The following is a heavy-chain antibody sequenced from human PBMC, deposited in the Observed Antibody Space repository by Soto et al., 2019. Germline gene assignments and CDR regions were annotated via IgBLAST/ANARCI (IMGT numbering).Heavy chain of an antibody. Sequence: PGGSLRLSCAASGFTFSNYGMHWVRQAPGKGLEWVAAILYDGSNTYYADSVKGRFTISRDNSKNTLYLEMNSLRPEDTAVYHCXKSRDGYSFYYFYGLDVWGQGTTVTVSS. D-gene: IGHD4-4*01. CDR1: GFTFSNYG. V-gene: IGHV3-30*18. CDR2: ILYDGSNT. J-gene: IGHJ6*02. CDR3: XKSRDGYSFYYFYGLDV.